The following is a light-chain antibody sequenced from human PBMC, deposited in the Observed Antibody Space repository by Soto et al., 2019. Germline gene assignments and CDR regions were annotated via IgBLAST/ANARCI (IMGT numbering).Light chain of an antibody. CDR1: QSVSSN. CDR2: GAS. J-gene: IGKJ1*01. V-gene: IGKV3-15*01. CDR3: QQYNNWPPWT. Sequence: EIVMTQPPATLSVSPWERATLSCRASQSVSSNLAWYQQKPGQAPRLLLYGASTRATGIPARFSGSGSGTEFTLTISSLQSEDFAVYYCQQYNNWPPWTFGQGTKVDIK.